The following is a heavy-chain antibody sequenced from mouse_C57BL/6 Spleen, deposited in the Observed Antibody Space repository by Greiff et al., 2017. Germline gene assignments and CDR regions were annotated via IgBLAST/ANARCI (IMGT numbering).Heavy chain of an antibody. CDR2: IDPETGGT. V-gene: IGHV1-15*01. CDR3: TRPYDYGSSDFDY. Sequence: VQLQQSGAELVRPGASVTLSCKASGYTFTDYEMHWVKQTPVHGLEWIGAIDPETGGTAYNQKFKGKAILTADKSSSTAYMELRSLTSEDSAVYYCTRPYDYGSSDFDYWGQGTTRTVSS. J-gene: IGHJ2*01. CDR1: GYTFTDYE. D-gene: IGHD1-1*01.